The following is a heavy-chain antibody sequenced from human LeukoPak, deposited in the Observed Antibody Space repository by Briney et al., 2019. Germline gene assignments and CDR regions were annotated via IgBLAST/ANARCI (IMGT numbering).Heavy chain of an antibody. J-gene: IGHJ4*02. CDR3: ARDVERSFDY. CDR1: GGSISSYY. D-gene: IGHD1-1*01. Sequence: SETLSLTCTVSGGSISSYYWSWIRQPPGKGLEWIGYIYYSGSTNYNPSLKSRVTISVDTSKNQFSLKLSSVTAADTAVYYCARDVERSFDYRGQGTLVTVSS. CDR2: IYYSGST. V-gene: IGHV4-59*01.